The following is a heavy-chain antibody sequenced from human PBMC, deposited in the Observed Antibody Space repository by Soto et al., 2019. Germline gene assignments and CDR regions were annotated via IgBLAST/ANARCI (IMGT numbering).Heavy chain of an antibody. Sequence: GGSLRLCCAASGFTFSSYVMHWVRQAPGKGLEWVAVISYDGSNKYYADSVKGRFTISRDNSKHTLCLQMNSLRPEDTAVYYCAKDLEGYCTTTSFYPYFGLDVWGQGTTVTVSS. CDR3: AKDLEGYCTTTSFYPYFGLDV. V-gene: IGHV3-30*18. CDR2: ISYDGSNK. CDR1: GFTFSSYV. J-gene: IGHJ6*02. D-gene: IGHD2-2*01.